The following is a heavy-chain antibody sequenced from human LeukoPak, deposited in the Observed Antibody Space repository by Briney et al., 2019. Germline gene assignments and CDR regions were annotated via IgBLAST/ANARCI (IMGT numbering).Heavy chain of an antibody. CDR2: ISGSSGTI. CDR3: ARDDSYGDYNLSE. Sequence: GGSLRLSCAASGFTFSSYTMNWVRQAPGKGLQWVSYISGSSGTIYYADSVKGRFTISRDNAKNSLYLLMNSLRAEDTAVYYCARDDSYGDYNLSEGDQGTLVTVSS. CDR1: GFTFSSYT. V-gene: IGHV3-48*01. J-gene: IGHJ4*02. D-gene: IGHD4-17*01.